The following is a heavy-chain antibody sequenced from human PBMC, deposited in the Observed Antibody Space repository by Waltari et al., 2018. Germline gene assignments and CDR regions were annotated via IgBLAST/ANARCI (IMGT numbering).Heavy chain of an antibody. CDR1: GGSFSGYS. J-gene: IGHJ4*02. D-gene: IGHD5-12*01. CDR2: INHSGST. Sequence: QVQLQQWGAGLLKPSETLSLTCAVYGGSFSGYSWSWIRQPPGKGLEWIGEINHSGSTNSNPSRKSRVTISVDTSKNQFSLKLSSVTAADTAVYYCARSASVGRLRGYHYWGQGTLVTVSS. CDR3: ARSASVGRLRGYHY. V-gene: IGHV4-34*01.